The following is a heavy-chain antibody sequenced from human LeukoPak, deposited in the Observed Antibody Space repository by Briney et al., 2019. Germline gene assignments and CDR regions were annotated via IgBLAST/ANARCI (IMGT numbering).Heavy chain of an antibody. Sequence: GGSLRLSCAASGFTFSSFSMNWVRQAPGKGLEWVSSISSSSSYIYYADSVKGRFTISRDNAKNSLYLQMNSLRAEDTAVYYCAREWNYDSSGTFDYWGQGTLVTVSS. V-gene: IGHV3-21*01. CDR3: AREWNYDSSGTFDY. J-gene: IGHJ4*02. CDR1: GFTFSSFS. CDR2: ISSSSSYI. D-gene: IGHD3-22*01.